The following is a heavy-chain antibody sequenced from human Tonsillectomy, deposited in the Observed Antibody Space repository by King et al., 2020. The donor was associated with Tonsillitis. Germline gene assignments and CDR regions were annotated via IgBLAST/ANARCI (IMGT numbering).Heavy chain of an antibody. D-gene: IGHD5-12*01. CDR1: RGSISSYY. J-gene: IGHJ4*02. Sequence: VQLQESGPGLVKPSETLSLTCTVSRGSISSYYWSWLRQPPGKGLEWIGYISYSGSTNYNPSLKSRVTISVDTSKNQFSLNLRSVTAADTAVYYCARGYSANYGRFDYWGQGTLVTVSS. CDR3: ARGYSANYGRFDY. CDR2: ISYSGST. V-gene: IGHV4-59*08.